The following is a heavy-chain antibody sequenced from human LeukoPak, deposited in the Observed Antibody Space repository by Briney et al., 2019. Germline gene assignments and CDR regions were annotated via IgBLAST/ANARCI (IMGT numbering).Heavy chain of an antibody. V-gene: IGHV1-18*01. D-gene: IGHD3-3*01. J-gene: IGHJ6*02. CDR3: ARDSPYDFWSGYYVYYYYYGMDV. CDR2: ISAYNGNT. CDR1: GYTFTSYG. Sequence: ASVKVSCMASGYTFTSYGISWVRQAPGQGLEWMGWISAYNGNTNYAQKLQGRVTMTTDTSTSTAYMELRSLRSDDTAVYYCARDSPYDFWSGYYVYYYYYGMDVWGQGTTVTVSS.